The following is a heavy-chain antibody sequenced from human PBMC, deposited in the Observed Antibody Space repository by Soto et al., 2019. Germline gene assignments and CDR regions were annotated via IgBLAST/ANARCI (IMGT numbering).Heavy chain of an antibody. Sequence: EVPLLESGGGLVQPGGSLRLSCAAYGFTLSNYAMRWGRKAPGKGLEWLSTISGSGGRIYYADSVKGRFTISRDNSKNTVYLQMSSLRAEDTSVYYCWKKDGLEGQLVDYGGQGNLDSVSS. J-gene: IGHJ4*02. D-gene: IGHD6-6*01. V-gene: IGHV3-23*01. CDR2: ISGSGGRI. CDR1: GFTLSNYA. CDR3: WKKDGLEGQLVDY.